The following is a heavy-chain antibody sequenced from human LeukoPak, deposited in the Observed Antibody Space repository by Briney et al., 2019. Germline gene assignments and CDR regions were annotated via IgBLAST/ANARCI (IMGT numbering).Heavy chain of an antibody. CDR3: ARDQYDTWSRRGNFDS. CDR2: MRRDGNEI. J-gene: IGHJ4*02. CDR1: GFTFSTYW. V-gene: IGHV3-7*03. D-gene: IGHD3-3*01. Sequence: PGGSLRLSCSASGFTFSTYWMSWVRQAPGKGLEWVANMRRDGNEIYYLDSVRGRFTISRDNAKNSLYLQMNSLRAEDTAVFYCARDQYDTWSRRGNFDSWGQGTLVIVSS.